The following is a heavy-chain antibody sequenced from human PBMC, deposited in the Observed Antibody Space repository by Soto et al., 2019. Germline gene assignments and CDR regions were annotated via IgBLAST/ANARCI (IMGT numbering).Heavy chain of an antibody. CDR1: GGSISSSSYY. V-gene: IGHV4-39*01. J-gene: IGHJ5*02. CDR2: IYYSGST. Sequence: SQTLSLTCTVSGGSISSSSYYWGWIRQPPGKGLEWIGSIYYSGSTYYNPSLKSRVTISVDTSKNQFSLKLSSVTAADTAVYYCARLGGYSGWFDPWGQGTLVTVSS. D-gene: IGHD3-22*01. CDR3: ARLGGYSGWFDP.